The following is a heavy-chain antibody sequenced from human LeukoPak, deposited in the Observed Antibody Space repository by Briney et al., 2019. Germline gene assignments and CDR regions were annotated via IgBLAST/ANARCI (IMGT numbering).Heavy chain of an antibody. CDR1: GITFNTYP. CDR2: ISGGGNTT. CDR3: AKGWATVPNDY. Sequence: GGSLRLSCEVSGITFNTYPMSWFRQAPGRGLNWVLGISGGGNTTYYTDSVKGRFAIYRDNSRNTLYLQMNSLRAEDTAVYFCAKGWATVPNDYWGQGTLVTVSS. V-gene: IGHV3-23*01. D-gene: IGHD4-17*01. J-gene: IGHJ4*02.